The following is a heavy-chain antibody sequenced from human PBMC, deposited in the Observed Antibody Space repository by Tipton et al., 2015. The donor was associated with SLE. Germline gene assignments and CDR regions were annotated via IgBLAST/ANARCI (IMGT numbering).Heavy chain of an antibody. Sequence: TLSPTCTVSGGSISSGGYSCSWIRQPAGKGLEWIGRISTSGRTTYNPSLKSRVTILVDTSKNQFSLKLSSVTAADTAVYYCARDWQNSVFDYWGQGTLVTVTS. CDR1: GGSISSGGYS. J-gene: IGHJ4*02. V-gene: IGHV4-61*02. CDR2: ISTSGRT. CDR3: ARDWQNSVFDY. D-gene: IGHD4-23*01.